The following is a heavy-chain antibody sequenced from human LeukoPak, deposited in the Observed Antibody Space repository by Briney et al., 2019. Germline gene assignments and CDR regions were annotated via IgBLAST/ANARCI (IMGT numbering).Heavy chain of an antibody. CDR1: GHTFTSYG. CDR3: ARDRHFDCSGTSCYYGLDY. CDR2: ISAYNGNT. Sequence: ASVRVSCKASGHTFTSYGISWVRQAPGQGLEWMGWISAYNGNTNYAQKLQGRVTMTTDTSTSTAYMELRSLRSDGTAVCYCARDRHFDCSGTSCYYGLDYWGQGTLVTVSS. D-gene: IGHD2-2*01. J-gene: IGHJ4*02. V-gene: IGHV1-18*01.